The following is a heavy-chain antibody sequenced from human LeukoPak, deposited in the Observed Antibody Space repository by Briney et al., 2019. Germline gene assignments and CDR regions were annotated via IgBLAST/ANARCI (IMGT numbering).Heavy chain of an antibody. CDR3: ARGGVPPTLY. V-gene: IGHV4-38-2*02. CDR2: IYYSGST. Sequence: SETLSLTCTVSGYSISSGYYWGWIRQPPGKGLEWIGSIYYSGSTYYNPSLKSRVTISVDTSKNQFSLKLSSVTAADTAVYYCARGGVPPTLYWGQGTLVTVSS. CDR1: GYSISSGYY. D-gene: IGHD3-10*01. J-gene: IGHJ4*02.